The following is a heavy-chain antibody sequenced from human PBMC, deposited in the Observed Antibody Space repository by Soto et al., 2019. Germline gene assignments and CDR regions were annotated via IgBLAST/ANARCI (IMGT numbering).Heavy chain of an antibody. CDR1: GGSISSYY. CDR2: IYYSGST. V-gene: IGHV4-59*06. CDR3: ANGRLLWFGEFNYYYYGMDV. J-gene: IGHJ6*02. D-gene: IGHD3-10*01. Sequence: SETLSLTCTVSGGSISSYYWSWIRQPPGKGLEWIGYIYYSGSTYYNPSLKSRVTISVDTSKNQFSLKLSSVTAADTAVYYCANGRLLWFGEFNYYYYGMDVWGQGTTVTVSS.